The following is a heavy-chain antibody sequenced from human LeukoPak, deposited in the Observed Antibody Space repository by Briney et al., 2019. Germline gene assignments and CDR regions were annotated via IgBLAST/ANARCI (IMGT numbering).Heavy chain of an antibody. CDR2: IVPIFGTA. CDR3: ARRVSRSYYDSSGYGGWYFDL. Sequence: ASVKVSCKASGGTFSSYAISWVRQAPGQGLEWMGGIVPIFGTANYAQKFQGRVTITADESTSTAYMELSSLRSEDTAVYYCARRVSRSYYDSSGYGGWYFDLWGRGTLATVSS. J-gene: IGHJ2*01. V-gene: IGHV1-69*13. D-gene: IGHD3-22*01. CDR1: GGTFSSYA.